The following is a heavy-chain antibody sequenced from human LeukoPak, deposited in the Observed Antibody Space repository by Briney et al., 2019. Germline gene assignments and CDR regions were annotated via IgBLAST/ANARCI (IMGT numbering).Heavy chain of an antibody. Sequence: SETLSLTCTVSGGSISSYYWSWIRQPSGKGLEWIGRIYTSGSTNYNPSLKSRVTMSVDTSKNQFSLKLSSVTAADTAVYYCARDPKRITIFGGSNYYYYYMDVWGKGTTVTVSS. D-gene: IGHD3-3*01. CDR2: IYTSGST. CDR3: ARDPKRITIFGGSNYYYYYMDV. CDR1: GGSISSYY. V-gene: IGHV4-4*07. J-gene: IGHJ6*03.